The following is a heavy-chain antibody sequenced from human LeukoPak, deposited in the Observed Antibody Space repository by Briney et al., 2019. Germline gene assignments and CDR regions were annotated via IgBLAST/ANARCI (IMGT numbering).Heavy chain of an antibody. D-gene: IGHD1-26*01. CDR1: GGTFSSYA. V-gene: IGHV1-69*13. Sequence: SVKVSCKASGGTFSSYAISWVRQAPGQGLEWMGGIIPIFGTANYAQKFQGRVTITADESTSTAYMELSSLRSEDTAVYYCARGSWEGGPQLPPFDYWGQGTLVTVSS. CDR2: IIPIFGTA. J-gene: IGHJ4*02. CDR3: ARGSWEGGPQLPPFDY.